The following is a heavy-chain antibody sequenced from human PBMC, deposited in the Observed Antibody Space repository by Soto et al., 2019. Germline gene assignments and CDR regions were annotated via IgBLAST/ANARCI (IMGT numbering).Heavy chain of an antibody. CDR1: GGSISSYY. CDR2: IYYSGST. V-gene: IGHV4-59*01. D-gene: IGHD3-10*01. J-gene: IGHJ5*02. Sequence: LSLTCTVSGGSISSYYWSWIRQPPGKGLEWIGYIYYSGSTNYNPSLKSRVTISVDTSKNQFSLKLSSVTAADTAVYYCARGTYYYGSGSYGWFDPWGQGXLVTVSS. CDR3: ARGTYYYGSGSYGWFDP.